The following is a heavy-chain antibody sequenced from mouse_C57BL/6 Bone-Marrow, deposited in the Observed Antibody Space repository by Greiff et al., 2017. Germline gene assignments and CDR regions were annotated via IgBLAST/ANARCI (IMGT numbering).Heavy chain of an antibody. CDR3: ARNWAAWFAY. CDR1: GFTFSSYA. D-gene: IGHD4-1*01. CDR2: ISAGGSYT. Sequence: EVQGVESGGGLVKPGGSLKLSCAASGFTFSSYAMSWVRQTPEKRLEWVATISAGGSYTYYPDNVKGRFTISRDNAKNNLYLQMSHLKSEDTAMYYCARNWAAWFAYWGQGTLVTVSA. J-gene: IGHJ3*01. V-gene: IGHV5-4*01.